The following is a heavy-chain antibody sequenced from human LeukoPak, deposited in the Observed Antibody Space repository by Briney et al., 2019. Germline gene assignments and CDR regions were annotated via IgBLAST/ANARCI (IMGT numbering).Heavy chain of an antibody. J-gene: IGHJ6*03. V-gene: IGHV4-61*10. CDR1: GGSINSGSYY. CDR3: ARVTAARYYYYYYMDV. D-gene: IGHD6-6*01. Sequence: SETLSLTCTVSGGSINSGSYYWSWIRQPAGKGLEWIGYIYYSGSTNYNPSLKSRVTISVDTSKNQFSLKLSSVTAADTAVYYCARVTAARYYYYYYMDVWGKGTTVTVSS. CDR2: IYYSGST.